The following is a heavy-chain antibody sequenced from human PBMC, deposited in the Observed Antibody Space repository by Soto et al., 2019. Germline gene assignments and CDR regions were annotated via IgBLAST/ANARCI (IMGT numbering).Heavy chain of an antibody. V-gene: IGHV4-34*01. CDR3: ARGQAVLLWFGELSGFDY. CDR2: INHSGST. J-gene: IGHJ4*02. Sequence: SETLSLTCAVYGGSFSGYYWSWIRQPPGKGLEWIGEINHSGSTNYNPSLKSRVTISVDTSKNQFSLKLSSVTAADTAVYYCARGQAVLLWFGELSGFDYWGQGTLVTVSS. CDR1: GGSFSGYY. D-gene: IGHD3-10*01.